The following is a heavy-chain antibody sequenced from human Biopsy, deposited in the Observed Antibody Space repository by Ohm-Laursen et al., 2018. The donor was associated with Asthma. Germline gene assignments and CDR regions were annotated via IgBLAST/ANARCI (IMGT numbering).Heavy chain of an antibody. V-gene: IGHV4-34*01. J-gene: IGHJ4*02. CDR1: GGSFSNYY. CDR2: INHRGST. CDR3: ARGVDRVTGLLDHFDS. Sequence: SETLSLTWAVYGGSFSNYYWTWIRQPPGKGLEWIGEINHRGSTNYNPSLKSRVTLSVDTSKNQFSVKLTSVTAADTAVYYCARGVDRVTGLLDHFDSWGQGTLVTVSS. D-gene: IGHD2-21*02.